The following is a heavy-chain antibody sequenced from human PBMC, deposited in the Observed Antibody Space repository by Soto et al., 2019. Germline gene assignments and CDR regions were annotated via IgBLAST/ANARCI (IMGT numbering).Heavy chain of an antibody. Sequence: PGGSLRLSCAASGFTFSSYAMGWVRQAPGKGLEWVSAISGSGGSTYYADSVKGRFTISRDNSKNTLYLQMNSLRAEDTAVYYCAKDLVVVVVAATIDYWGQGTLVTVSS. CDR1: GFTFSSYA. J-gene: IGHJ4*02. D-gene: IGHD2-15*01. V-gene: IGHV3-23*01. CDR2: ISGSGGST. CDR3: AKDLVVVVVAATIDY.